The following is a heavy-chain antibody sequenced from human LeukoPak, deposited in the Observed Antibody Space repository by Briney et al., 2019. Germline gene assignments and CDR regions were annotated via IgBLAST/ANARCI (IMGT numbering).Heavy chain of an antibody. D-gene: IGHD2-2*01. J-gene: IGHJ4*02. CDR1: GFTFSDYS. CDR3: ARLDCSSTSCFLHY. CDR2: INHSGST. V-gene: IGHV4-34*01. Sequence: GSLRLSCAASGFTFSDYSMSWVRQAPGKGLEWIGEINHSGSTNYNPSLKSRVTISVDTSKNQFSLKLSSVTAADTAVYYCARLDCSSTSCFLHYWGQGTLVTVSS.